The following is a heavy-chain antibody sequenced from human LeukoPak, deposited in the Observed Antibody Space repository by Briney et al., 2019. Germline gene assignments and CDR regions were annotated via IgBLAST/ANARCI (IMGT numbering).Heavy chain of an antibody. CDR3: TTGGIVGATAKGDAFDI. D-gene: IGHD1-26*01. CDR2: IKSKTDGGTT. Sequence: PGGSLRLSCAASGFTFSNAWMSWVRQAPGKGLEWVGRIKSKTDGGTTDYAAPVKGRFTISRDDSKNTLYLQMNSLKTEDTAVYYCTTGGIVGATAKGDAFDIWGQGTMVTVSS. J-gene: IGHJ3*02. CDR1: GFTFSNAW. V-gene: IGHV3-15*01.